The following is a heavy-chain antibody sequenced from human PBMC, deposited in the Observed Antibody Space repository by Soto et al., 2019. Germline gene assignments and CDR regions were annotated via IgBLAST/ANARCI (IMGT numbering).Heavy chain of an antibody. Sequence: VSVKVSCKASGYTFTGYYMHWVRQAPGQGLEWMGWINPNSGGTNYAQKFQGRVTMTRDTSISTAYMELSRLRSDDTAVYYCARDKLRGYCSSTSCYTMMGYWGQGTLVTVSS. D-gene: IGHD2-2*02. J-gene: IGHJ4*02. CDR2: INPNSGGT. V-gene: IGHV1-2*02. CDR1: GYTFTGYY. CDR3: ARDKLRGYCSSTSCYTMMGY.